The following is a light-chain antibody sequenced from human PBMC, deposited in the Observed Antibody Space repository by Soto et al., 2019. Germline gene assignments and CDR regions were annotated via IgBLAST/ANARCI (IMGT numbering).Light chain of an antibody. CDR1: SGSIANNF. CDR2: EDN. Sequence: NFMLTQPHSVSESPGKTVTISCTRSSGSIANNFVQWYQQRPGSSPTIIIYEDNQRPSAVPDRFSGSIDGSSNSASLTISGLRTEDEADYYCQSYDISTLWVFGGGTKLTVL. CDR3: QSYDISTLWV. J-gene: IGLJ3*02. V-gene: IGLV6-57*01.